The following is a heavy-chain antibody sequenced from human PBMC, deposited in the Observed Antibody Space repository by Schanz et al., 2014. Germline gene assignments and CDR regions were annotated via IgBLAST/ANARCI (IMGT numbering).Heavy chain of an antibody. J-gene: IGHJ4*02. CDR3: ARGSGGYGANNYFDY. Sequence: QVHLVQSGAEVKRPGASVQVSCKASEYSFTSYSMHWVRQAPGQRLEWMGWINTGSSDTKYSQNFQGRVTITSDTSAGTAYMELSSLRSEDTAVYSCARGSGGYGANNYFDYWGQGTLVTVSS. CDR1: EYSFTSYS. CDR2: INTGSSDT. D-gene: IGHD5-12*01. V-gene: IGHV1-3*04.